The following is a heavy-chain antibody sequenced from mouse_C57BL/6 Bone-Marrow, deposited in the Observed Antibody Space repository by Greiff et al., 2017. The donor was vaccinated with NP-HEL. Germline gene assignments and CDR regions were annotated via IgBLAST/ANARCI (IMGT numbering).Heavy chain of an antibody. Sequence: VQLQQPGAELVKPGASVKLSCKASGYTFTSYWMQWVKQRPGQGLEWIGEIDPSDSYTNYNQKFKGKATLYVDTSSSTAYMQLSSLTSEDSAVYYCARGAYFAWFAYWGQGTLVTVSA. J-gene: IGHJ3*01. CDR1: GYTFTSYW. CDR2: IDPSDSYT. V-gene: IGHV1-50*01. D-gene: IGHD6-5*01. CDR3: ARGAYFAWFAY.